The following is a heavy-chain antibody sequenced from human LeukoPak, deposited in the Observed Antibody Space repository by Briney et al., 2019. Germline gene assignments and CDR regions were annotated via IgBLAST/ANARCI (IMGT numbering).Heavy chain of an antibody. Sequence: GASVKVSCKASGYTFTGYYMHWVRQAPGQGLEWMGWINPNSGGTNYAQKFQGRVTMTRDTSISTAYMELSRLRSDDTAVYYCAREIGITMARGDPYYFDYWGQGTLVTVSS. CDR3: AREIGITMARGDPYYFDY. CDR2: INPNSGGT. D-gene: IGHD3-10*01. V-gene: IGHV1-2*02. CDR1: GYTFTGYY. J-gene: IGHJ4*02.